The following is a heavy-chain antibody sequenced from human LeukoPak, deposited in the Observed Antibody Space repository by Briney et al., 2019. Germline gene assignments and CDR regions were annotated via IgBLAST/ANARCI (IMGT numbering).Heavy chain of an antibody. J-gene: IGHJ4*02. Sequence: GGSLRLSCAASGFILSSYSLNWVRQAPGKGLEWVSSISSSSSYVYYADSVKGRFTISRDNAENSLYLQMNSLRAEDTAVYYCAKSGGYGLIDKWGQGTLVTVSS. CDR1: GFILSSYS. CDR2: ISSSSSYV. CDR3: AKSGGYGLIDK. D-gene: IGHD1-26*01. V-gene: IGHV3-21*01.